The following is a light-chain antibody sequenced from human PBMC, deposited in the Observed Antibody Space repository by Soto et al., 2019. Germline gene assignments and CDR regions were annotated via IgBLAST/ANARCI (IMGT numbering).Light chain of an antibody. Sequence: MTQSPATLSASVGDRVTITCRASQSISSWLAWYQQKPGKAPKLLIYDGSSLESGVPSRFSGSGSGTDFTLTVICLQSEDFATYYCQQYYSYPLTFGGGTKVDI. CDR3: QQYYSYPLT. CDR2: DGS. J-gene: IGKJ4*01. CDR1: QSISSW. V-gene: IGKV1-5*01.